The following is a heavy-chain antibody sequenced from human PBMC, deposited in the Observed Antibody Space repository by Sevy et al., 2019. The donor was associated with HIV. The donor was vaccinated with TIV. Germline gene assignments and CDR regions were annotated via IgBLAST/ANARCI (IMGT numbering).Heavy chain of an antibody. CDR2: IYHTGST. CDR3: AGAPPVLSASDSLNWFDP. J-gene: IGHJ5*02. CDR1: GGSISYYY. V-gene: IGHV4-59*01. D-gene: IGHD5-12*01. Sequence: SETLSLTCSVSGGSISYYYWSWIRQPPGKGLEWIGYIYHTGSTNYNPSLKSRVTISIDTSTNHFSLKLTFVTAADTAIYYCAGAPPVLSASDSLNWFDPWGQGTLVTVSS.